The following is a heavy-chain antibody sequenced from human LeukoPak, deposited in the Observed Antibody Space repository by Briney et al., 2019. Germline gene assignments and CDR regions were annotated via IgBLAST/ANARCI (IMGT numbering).Heavy chain of an antibody. V-gene: IGHV4-59*08. CDR3: ARQSCSSTSCPHRNVFDI. D-gene: IGHD2-2*01. Sequence: PSETLSLTCTVSGDSFSAYYWSWIRQPPGRGLEWIGYIYSSGNTNYNPSLKSRVTISVGTSKKQHSLKLTSVTAADTAVYYCARQSCSSTSCPHRNVFDIWGQGTMVTVSP. CDR1: GDSFSAYY. J-gene: IGHJ3*02. CDR2: IYSSGNT.